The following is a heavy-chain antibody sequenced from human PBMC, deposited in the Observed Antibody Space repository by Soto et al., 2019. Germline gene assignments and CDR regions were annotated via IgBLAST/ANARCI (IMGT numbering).Heavy chain of an antibody. V-gene: IGHV3-23*01. J-gene: IGHJ6*02. CDR2: ISGSGGST. CDR3: AKPQIGELSYYYYYGMDV. D-gene: IGHD3-10*01. CDR1: GFTFSSYA. Sequence: GGSLRLSCAASGFTFSSYAMSWVRQAPGKGLEWVSAISGSGGSTYYADSVKGRFTISRDNSKNTLYLQMNSLRAEDTAVYYCAKPQIGELSYYYYYGMDVWGQGTTVTVSS.